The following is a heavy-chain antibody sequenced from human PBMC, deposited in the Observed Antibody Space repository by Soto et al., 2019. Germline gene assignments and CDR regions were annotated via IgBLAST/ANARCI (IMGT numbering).Heavy chain of an antibody. J-gene: IGHJ5*02. CDR1: GGTFSSYA. CDR3: ARAGDIVVVVAATSTGWFDP. Sequence: QVQLVQSGAEVKKPGSSVKVSCKASGGTFSSYAISWVRQAPGPGLEWMGGIIPIFGTANYAQKFQGRVTITAYESTSTAYMELRSMSSEDTAVYYCARAGDIVVVVAATSTGWFDPWGQGTLVTVSS. CDR2: IIPIFGTA. D-gene: IGHD2-15*01. V-gene: IGHV1-69*01.